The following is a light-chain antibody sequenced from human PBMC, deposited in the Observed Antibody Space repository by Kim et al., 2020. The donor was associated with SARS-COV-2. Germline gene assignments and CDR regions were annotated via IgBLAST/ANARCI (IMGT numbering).Light chain of an antibody. CDR3: QQYGTTPLT. V-gene: IGKV3-20*01. Sequence: LSPGETATPACMARQSISSAPLAWYQQRPGQAPRLLMAGASSRATGIPDRFSGSGSGTDFTLTISRLETDDFAVYYCQQYGTTPLTFGGGTKVEI. J-gene: IGKJ4*01. CDR2: GAS. CDR1: QSISSAP.